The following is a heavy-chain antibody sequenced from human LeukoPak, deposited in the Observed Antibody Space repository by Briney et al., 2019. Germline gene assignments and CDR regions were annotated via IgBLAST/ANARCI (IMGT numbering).Heavy chain of an antibody. D-gene: IGHD1-20*01. CDR2: IYYSVST. CDR3: ARGALTGHRFPYYYYGMDV. CDR1: GGSISSYY. Sequence: SETLSLTCTVPGGSISSYYWSWSRQPPGKGLEWIGYIYYSVSTNYNPSLKSRVTISVDTSKNQFSLKLSSVTAADTAVYYCARGALTGHRFPYYYYGMDVWGQGTTVTVSS. J-gene: IGHJ6*02. V-gene: IGHV4-59*01.